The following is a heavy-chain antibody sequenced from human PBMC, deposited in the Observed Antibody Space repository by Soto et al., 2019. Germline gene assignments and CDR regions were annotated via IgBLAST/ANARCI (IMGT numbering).Heavy chain of an antibody. Sequence: KLQGSVTITRDTSASTAYMELSSLRSEDTAVYYCARDLKLELPWLDPWGQGTLVTVSS. D-gene: IGHD1-7*01. CDR3: ARDLKLELPWLDP. V-gene: IGHV1-3*01. J-gene: IGHJ5*02.